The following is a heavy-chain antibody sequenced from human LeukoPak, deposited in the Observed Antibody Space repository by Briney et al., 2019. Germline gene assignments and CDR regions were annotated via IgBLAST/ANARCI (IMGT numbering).Heavy chain of an antibody. CDR2: IYYSGST. D-gene: IGHD3-9*01. CDR3: ARGRYSAGDNWFDP. V-gene: IGHV4-59*01. Sequence: PSETLSLTCTVSGGSISSYYWSWIRQPPGKGLEWIGYIYYSGSTHYNASLTNRVTISVDTSKSQYALKLSSVTAADTAVYYCARGRYSAGDNWFDPWGQGTLATVSS. J-gene: IGHJ5*02. CDR1: GGSISSYY.